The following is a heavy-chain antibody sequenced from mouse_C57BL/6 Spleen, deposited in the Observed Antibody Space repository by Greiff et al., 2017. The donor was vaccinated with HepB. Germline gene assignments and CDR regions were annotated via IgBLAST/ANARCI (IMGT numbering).Heavy chain of an antibody. V-gene: IGHV1-69*01. CDR2: IDPSDSYT. D-gene: IGHD3-2*02. CDR1: GYTFTSYW. Sequence: QVQLQQPGAELVMPGASVKLSCKASGYTFTSYWMHWVKQRPGQGLEWIGEIDPSDSYTNYNQKFKGKSTLTVDKSSSTAYMQRSSLTSEDSAVYYCARLKTAQATDYWGQGTTLTVSS. J-gene: IGHJ2*01. CDR3: ARLKTAQATDY.